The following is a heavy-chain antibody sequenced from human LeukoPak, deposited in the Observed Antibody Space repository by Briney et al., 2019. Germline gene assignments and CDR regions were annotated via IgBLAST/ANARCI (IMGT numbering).Heavy chain of an antibody. CDR2: TYYSGST. CDR1: GGSISSYY. V-gene: IGHV4-59*12. D-gene: IGHD1-7*01. J-gene: IGHJ4*02. CDR3: ARLYGNYQNYFDY. Sequence: SETLSLTCTVSGGSISSYYWSWIRQPPGKGLEWIGYTYYSGSTFYNPSLKSRVTISVDTSKNQFSLKLRSVTAADTAVYYCARLYGNYQNYFDYWGQGTLVTVSS.